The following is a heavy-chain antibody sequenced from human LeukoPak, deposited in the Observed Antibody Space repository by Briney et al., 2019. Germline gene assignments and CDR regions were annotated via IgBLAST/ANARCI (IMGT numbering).Heavy chain of an antibody. V-gene: IGHV3-30*03. CDR3: ARDIVVVPAAYYYYGMDV. D-gene: IGHD2-2*01. Sequence: GGSLRLSCAASGFTFSTYGMIWVRQAPGKGLEWVAVISYDGSNKYYADSVKGRFTISRDNSKNTLYLQMNSLRAEDTAVYYCARDIVVVPAAYYYYGMDVWGQGTTVTVSS. J-gene: IGHJ6*02. CDR1: GFTFSTYG. CDR2: ISYDGSNK.